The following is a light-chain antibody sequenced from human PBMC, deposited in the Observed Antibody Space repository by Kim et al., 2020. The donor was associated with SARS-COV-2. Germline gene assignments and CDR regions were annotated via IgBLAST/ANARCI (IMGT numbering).Light chain of an antibody. CDR1: QSVSSN. CDR3: QQRSDWPIT. CDR2: DAS. V-gene: IGKV3-11*01. J-gene: IGKJ5*01. Sequence: WSPGERATHPCRASQSVSSNLAWYQQKPGQAPRLLIYDASNRAPGIPARFSGSGSGTDFSLTISSLEFEDSAVYYCQQRSDWPITFGQGTRLEIK.